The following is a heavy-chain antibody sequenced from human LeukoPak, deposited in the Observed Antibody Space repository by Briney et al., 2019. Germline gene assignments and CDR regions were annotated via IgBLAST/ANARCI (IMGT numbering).Heavy chain of an antibody. Sequence: SQTLSLTCTVSGGSISGGGYYWSWIRQHPGKGLEWIGYIYYSGSTYYNPSLKSRVTISVDTSKNQFSLKLSSVTAADTAVYYCARESGLTRQYYFDYWGQGTLVTVSS. CDR2: IYYSGST. CDR3: ARESGLTRQYYFDY. V-gene: IGHV4-31*03. D-gene: IGHD4-23*01. J-gene: IGHJ4*02. CDR1: GGSISGGGYY.